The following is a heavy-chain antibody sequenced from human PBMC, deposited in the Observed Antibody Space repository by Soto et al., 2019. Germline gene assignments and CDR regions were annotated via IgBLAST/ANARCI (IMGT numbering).Heavy chain of an antibody. Sequence: PGGSLRLSCAASGFTFSSYEMNWVRQAPGKGLEWVSYISSSGSTIYYADSVKGRFTISRDNAKNSLYLQMNSLRAEDTAVYYCASLGVAIAARLPPTDYYGMDVWGQGTTVTVSS. CDR2: ISSSGSTI. CDR3: ASLGVAIAARLPPTDYYGMDV. D-gene: IGHD6-6*01. V-gene: IGHV3-48*03. J-gene: IGHJ6*02. CDR1: GFTFSSYE.